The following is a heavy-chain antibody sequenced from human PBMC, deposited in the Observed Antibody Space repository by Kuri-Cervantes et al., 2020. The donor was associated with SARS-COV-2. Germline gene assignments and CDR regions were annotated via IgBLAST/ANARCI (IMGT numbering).Heavy chain of an antibody. V-gene: IGHV3-48*02. Sequence: GESLKISCAASGFTFSSYSMNWVRQAPGKGLEWVAYISSSSSTIYYADSVKGRFTISRDNAKNSLYLQMNSLRDEDTAVYYCARDANYGSRLSRKFDYWGQGTLVTVSS. J-gene: IGHJ4*02. CDR2: ISSSSSTI. D-gene: IGHD5-24*01. CDR3: ARDANYGSRLSRKFDY. CDR1: GFTFSSYS.